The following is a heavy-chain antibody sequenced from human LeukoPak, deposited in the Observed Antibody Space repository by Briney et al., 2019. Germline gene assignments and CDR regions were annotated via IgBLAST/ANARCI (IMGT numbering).Heavy chain of an antibody. CDR2: INPNSGGT. D-gene: IGHD5-12*01. CDR1: GYTFTGYY. J-gene: IGHJ5*02. V-gene: IGHV1-2*02. CDR3: ASVVVDIVATYIWFDP. Sequence: ASVKVSCKASGYTFTGYYMHWVRQAPGQGLGWMGWINPNSGGTHYAQKFQGGGTMTRDTFISTAYMELSRLRSDDTAVYYCASVVVDIVATYIWFDPWGQGTLVTVSS.